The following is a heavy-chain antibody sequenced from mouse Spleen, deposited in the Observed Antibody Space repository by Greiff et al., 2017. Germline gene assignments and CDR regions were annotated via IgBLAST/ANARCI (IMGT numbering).Heavy chain of an antibody. CDR3: ARVYDYDGYYFDY. D-gene: IGHD2-4*01. CDR2: IRNKANGYTT. V-gene: IGHV7-3*02. J-gene: IGHJ2*01. Sequence: EVKVVESGGGLVQPGGSLRLSCATSGFTFTDYYMSWVRQPPGKALEWLGFIRNKANGYTTEYSASVKGRFTISRDNSQSILYLQMNTLRAEDSATYYCARVYDYDGYYFDYWGQGTTLTVSS. CDR1: GFTFTDYY.